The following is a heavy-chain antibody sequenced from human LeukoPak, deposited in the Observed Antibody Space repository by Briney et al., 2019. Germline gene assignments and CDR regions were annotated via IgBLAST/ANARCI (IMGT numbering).Heavy chain of an antibody. J-gene: IGHJ4*02. CDR1: GGSISSYY. D-gene: IGHD1-20*01. CDR2: INYSGRT. V-gene: IGHV4-59*08. Sequence: ASETLSLTCTVSGGSISSYYWSWIRQPPGKGLEWIGYINYSGRTDYNPSLKGRVTISVDTSKNQFSLKLSSVTAADTAVYYCARINWNYFDYWGQGILVTVSS. CDR3: ARINWNYFDY.